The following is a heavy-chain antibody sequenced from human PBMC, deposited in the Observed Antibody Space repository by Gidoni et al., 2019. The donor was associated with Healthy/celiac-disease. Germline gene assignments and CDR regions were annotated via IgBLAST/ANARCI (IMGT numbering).Heavy chain of an antibody. V-gene: IGHV1-69*02. J-gene: IGHJ6*02. CDR1: GGTFSSYT. D-gene: IGHD3-3*01. Sequence: QVQLVQSGAEVKKPGSSVKVSCKASGGTFSSYTISWVRQAPGQGLERMGRIIPILGIANYAQKFQGRVTITADKSTSTAYMELSSLRSEDTAVYYCARGYYDFWSGYYYYYGMDVWGQGTTVTVSS. CDR3: ARGYYDFWSGYYYYYGMDV. CDR2: IIPILGIA.